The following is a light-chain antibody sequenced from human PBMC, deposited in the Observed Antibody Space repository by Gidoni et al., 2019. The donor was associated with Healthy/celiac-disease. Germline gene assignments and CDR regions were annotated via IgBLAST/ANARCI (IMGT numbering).Light chain of an antibody. Sequence: AIQLTQSPSSLSASVGDRVSITCRASQGISSALAWYQQKPGKALKLLIYEASSLESGVPSRFSGSGSGTDFTLTISSLQPEDFATYYCQQFNNYRALTFGGGTKVEIK. CDR3: QQFNNYRALT. CDR1: QGISSA. J-gene: IGKJ4*01. V-gene: IGKV1D-13*01. CDR2: EAS.